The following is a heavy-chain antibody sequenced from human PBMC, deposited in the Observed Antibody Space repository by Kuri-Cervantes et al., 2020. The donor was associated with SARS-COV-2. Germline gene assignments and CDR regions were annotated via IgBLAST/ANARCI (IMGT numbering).Heavy chain of an antibody. CDR1: GGSFSGYY. J-gene: IGHJ5*02. Sequence: SETLSLTCAVYGGSFSGYYWSWIRQPPGKGLEWIGEINHSGTTYYNPSLKSRVTISVDTSKNQFSLKLSSVTAADTAVYYCARAPPRAAAGHNWFDPWGQGTLVTVSS. D-gene: IGHD6-13*01. CDR2: INHSGTT. CDR3: ARAPPRAAAGHNWFDP. V-gene: IGHV4-34*01.